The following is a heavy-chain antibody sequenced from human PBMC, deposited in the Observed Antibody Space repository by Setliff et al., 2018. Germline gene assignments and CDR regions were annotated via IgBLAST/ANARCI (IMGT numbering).Heavy chain of an antibody. D-gene: IGHD3-22*01. CDR2: IYYSGST. CDR3: ARVTYFYDSSGCPDY. CDR1: GGSISSYY. V-gene: IGHV4-59*12. Sequence: SSETLSLTCTASGGSISSYYWSWIRQPPGKGLEWIGYIYYSGSTYYNPSLKSRVTISVDTSKNQFSLKLSSVTAADTAVYYCARVTYFYDSSGCPDYWGQGTLVTVSS. J-gene: IGHJ4*02.